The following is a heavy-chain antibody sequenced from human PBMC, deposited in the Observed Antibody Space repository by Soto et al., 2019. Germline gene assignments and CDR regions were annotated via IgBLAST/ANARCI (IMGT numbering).Heavy chain of an antibody. V-gene: IGHV4-34*01. D-gene: IGHD5-12*01. CDR2: IYHSGST. CDR1: GGSFSGYY. J-gene: IGHJ4*02. Sequence: QVQLQQWGAGLLKPSETLSLTCAVYGGSFSGYYWSWIRQPPGKGLEWIGEIYHSGSTNYNPSLKSGVTISVDTSKNQFSLKLSSVTAADTAVYYCARGSPYSGYAWWGQGTLVTVSS. CDR3: ARGSPYSGYAW.